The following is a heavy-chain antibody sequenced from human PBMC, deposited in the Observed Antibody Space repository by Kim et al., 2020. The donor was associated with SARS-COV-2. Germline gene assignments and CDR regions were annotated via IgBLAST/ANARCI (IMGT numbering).Heavy chain of an antibody. V-gene: IGHV1-8*01. CDR2: MNPKSGNT. CDR3: PRGVGQAAILYY. J-gene: IGHJ4*01. Sequence: AVKVSCKASVYTFTRYDINWVRQATGQGRELMGWMNPKSGNTGYAQKFHGRVTMTMKTSISTADMELSSLRSGDTAGYYWPRGVGQAAILYY. D-gene: IGHD6-25*01. CDR1: VYTFTRYD.